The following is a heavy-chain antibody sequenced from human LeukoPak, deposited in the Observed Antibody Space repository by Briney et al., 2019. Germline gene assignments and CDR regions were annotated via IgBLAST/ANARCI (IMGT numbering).Heavy chain of an antibody. V-gene: IGHV1-46*01. D-gene: IGHD4-23*01. CDR1: GYTFTSYY. Sequence: GASVTVSCTASGYTFTSYYMHWVRQAPGQGLEWMGIINPSGGSTSYAQKFQGRVTMTRDTSTSTVYMELSSLRSEDTAVYYCAREVVTGYYGMDVWGQGTTVTVSS. J-gene: IGHJ6*02. CDR3: AREVVTGYYGMDV. CDR2: INPSGGST.